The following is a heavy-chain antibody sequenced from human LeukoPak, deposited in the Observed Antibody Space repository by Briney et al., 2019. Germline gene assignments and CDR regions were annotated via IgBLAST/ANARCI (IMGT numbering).Heavy chain of an antibody. J-gene: IGHJ5*02. CDR2: IHYSGST. V-gene: IGHV4-59*01. CDR3: ARDYSGEWEQLTGWWFDP. CDR1: GVSISNYY. D-gene: IGHD1-26*01. Sequence: SETLSLTCTVSGVSISNYYWSWIRQPPGKGLEWIGYIHYSGSTSYNPSLKSRVTISVDTSKKQFSLKLSSVTAADTAVYYCARDYSGEWEQLTGWWFDPWGQGTLVIVSS.